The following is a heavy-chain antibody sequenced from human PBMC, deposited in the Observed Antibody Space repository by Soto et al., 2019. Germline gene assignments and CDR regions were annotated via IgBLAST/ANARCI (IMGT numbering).Heavy chain of an antibody. D-gene: IGHD3-3*01. Sequence: QVQLQQWGAGLLKPSETLSLTCAVYGGSFSGYYWSWIRQPPGKGLEWIGEINHSGSTNYNPSLKSRVTISVDTSKKQFSLKLSSVTAADTAVYYCARGVTYYDFWSGYPTTYYFDYWGQGTLVTVSS. CDR1: GGSFSGYY. V-gene: IGHV4-34*01. J-gene: IGHJ4*02. CDR3: ARGVTYYDFWSGYPTTYYFDY. CDR2: INHSGST.